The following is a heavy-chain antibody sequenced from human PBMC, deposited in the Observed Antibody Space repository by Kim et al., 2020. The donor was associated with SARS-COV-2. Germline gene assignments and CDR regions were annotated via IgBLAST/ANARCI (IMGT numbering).Heavy chain of an antibody. Sequence: GGSLRLSCADSGFTFSSRAMSWVRQAPGKGPEWVASVNNGGNAYYADSVKGRFTGSRDITRDTLYLQMNSLRAEDTALYFCAKDHPSSGWPAFDSWGQGTLVSVSS. J-gene: IGHJ4*02. D-gene: IGHD6-19*01. CDR3: AKDHPSSGWPAFDS. CDR2: VNNGGNA. V-gene: IGHV3-23*01. CDR1: GFTFSSRA.